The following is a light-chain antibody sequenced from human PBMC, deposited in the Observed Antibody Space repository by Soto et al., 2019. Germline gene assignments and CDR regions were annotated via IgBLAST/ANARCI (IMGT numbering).Light chain of an antibody. CDR3: QQHNNWPPWT. V-gene: IGKV3-15*01. CDR2: GAS. CDR1: QSVSSN. J-gene: IGKJ1*01. Sequence: EIVMTQSPATLSVSPGERATLSCRASQSVSSNLAWYQQKPGQAPRRLMYGASTRATGNPDRFSGSGSGTEFTLTISSLQSEDFAVYYCQQHNNWPPWTFGQGTKVEIK.